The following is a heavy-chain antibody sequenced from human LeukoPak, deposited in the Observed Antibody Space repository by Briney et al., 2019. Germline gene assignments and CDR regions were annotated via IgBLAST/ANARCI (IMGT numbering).Heavy chain of an antibody. Sequence: GGSLRLSCAASGFTFSSYAMSWVRQAPGKGLEWVSSISSSSNYIYYADSVKGRFTISRDNAKNSLYLQMNSLRAEDTAVYYCARGGGYCGGDCYGIDYWGQGTLVTVSS. CDR2: ISSSSNYI. J-gene: IGHJ4*02. D-gene: IGHD2-21*01. CDR3: ARGGGYCGGDCYGIDY. V-gene: IGHV3-21*01. CDR1: GFTFSSYA.